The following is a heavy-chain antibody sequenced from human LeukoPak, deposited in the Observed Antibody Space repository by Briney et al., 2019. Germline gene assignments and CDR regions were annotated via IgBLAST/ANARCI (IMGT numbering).Heavy chain of an antibody. V-gene: IGHV3-23*01. D-gene: IGHD5-18*01. J-gene: IGHJ4*02. CDR3: ARDLSIRGYSYGYIDY. CDR2: ISGSGGGT. CDR1: GFTFSSYA. Sequence: PGGSLRLSCAASGFTFSSYAMSWVRQAPGKGLEWVSAISGSGGGTYYADSVKGRFTISRDNSKNTLYLQMNSLRAEDTAVYYCARDLSIRGYSYGYIDYWGQGTLVTVSS.